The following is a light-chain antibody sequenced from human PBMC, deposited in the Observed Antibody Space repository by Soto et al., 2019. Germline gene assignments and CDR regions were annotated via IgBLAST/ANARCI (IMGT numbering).Light chain of an antibody. CDR1: SGHSSYI. V-gene: IGLV4-60*03. CDR2: LEGSGSY. Sequence: QSVLTQSSSASASLGSSVKLTCTLSSGHSSYIIAWHQQQPGKAPRYLMKLEGSGSYNKGSGVPDRFSGSSSGADRSLTISNLQSEDEADYYCETWDSKSVAFGGGTKLTVL. J-gene: IGLJ2*01. CDR3: ETWDSKSVA.